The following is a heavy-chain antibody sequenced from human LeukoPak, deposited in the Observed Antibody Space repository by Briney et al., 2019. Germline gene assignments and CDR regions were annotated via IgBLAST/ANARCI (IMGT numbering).Heavy chain of an antibody. CDR3: ERDSVGATQNSVWFAS. CDR2: ISSNGGST. D-gene: IGHD1-26*01. Sequence: GGSLRLSCAASGFTFSSYAMHWVRQAPGKGLEYVSAISSNGGSTYYANSVKGRFTISRDNSKNTLYLQMGSLRGEDMAVYYCERDSVGATQNSVWFASWGQGTLVTVSS. J-gene: IGHJ5*01. V-gene: IGHV3-64*01. CDR1: GFTFSSYA.